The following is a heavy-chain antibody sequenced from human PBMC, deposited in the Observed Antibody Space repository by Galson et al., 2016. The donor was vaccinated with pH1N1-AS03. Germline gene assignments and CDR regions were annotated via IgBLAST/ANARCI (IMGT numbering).Heavy chain of an antibody. D-gene: IGHD1-14*01. Sequence: QSGAEVKKPGESLKISCQGSGYNFTNYWIGWLRQMPGKGPELMGIISPGDSDMRYNPSFQGQVAMSADKSISAAYLEWRSLNVSDNGMYYCARLFGKGGRIDFWGQGTLVTVSS. J-gene: IGHJ4*02. CDR2: ISPGDSDM. CDR3: ARLFGKGGRIDF. CDR1: GYNFTNYW. V-gene: IGHV5-51*01.